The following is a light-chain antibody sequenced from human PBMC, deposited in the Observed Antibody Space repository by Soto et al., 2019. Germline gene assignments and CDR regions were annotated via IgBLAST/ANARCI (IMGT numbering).Light chain of an antibody. Sequence: QSVLTQSPSASASLGASVKLTCTLSSGHSSYTIAWHQQQPEKGPRYLMKLNNDGSHSKGDGIPDRFSGSSSGAERYLTISSLQSEDEADYYCQTWGSGQSVFGGGTKLTVL. V-gene: IGLV4-69*01. J-gene: IGLJ3*02. CDR2: LNNDGSH. CDR1: SGHSSYT. CDR3: QTWGSGQSV.